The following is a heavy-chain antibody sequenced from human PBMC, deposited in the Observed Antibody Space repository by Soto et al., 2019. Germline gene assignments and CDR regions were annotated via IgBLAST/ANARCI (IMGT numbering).Heavy chain of an antibody. CDR1: GYTFTKFH. Sequence: ASVKVSCKASGYTFTKFHIHWVRQAPGQGLEWMGMIDPSGGVTRDAQRFQGRITMTSDTSTSSVYMELRGLTSEDTAVYYCARYVIGHDTSETFGFSLDHGRPGTLVTV. J-gene: IGHJ1*01. CDR3: ARYVIGHDTSETFGFSLDH. V-gene: IGHV1-46*01. D-gene: IGHD3-16*02. CDR2: IDPSGGVT.